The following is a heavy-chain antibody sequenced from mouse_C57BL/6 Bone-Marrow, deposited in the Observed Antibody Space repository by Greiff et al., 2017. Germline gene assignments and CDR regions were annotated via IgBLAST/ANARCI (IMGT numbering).Heavy chain of an antibody. Sequence: VQLQQSGAELVRPGASVKLSCTASGFNIKDDYMHWVKQRTEQGLEWIGWIDPENGDTEYASKFQGKAPITADTSSNTAYLQLSSLTSEDTAVYYCTTSHWYFDVWGTGTTVTVSS. V-gene: IGHV14-4*01. CDR2: IDPENGDT. J-gene: IGHJ1*03. CDR1: GFNIKDDY. CDR3: TTSHWYFDV.